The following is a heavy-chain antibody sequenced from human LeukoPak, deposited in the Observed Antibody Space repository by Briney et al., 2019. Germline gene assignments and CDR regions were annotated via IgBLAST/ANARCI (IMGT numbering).Heavy chain of an antibody. D-gene: IGHD6-19*01. CDR3: ARDLQQWLVPGY. V-gene: IGHV1-69*13. CDR1: GGVFTTYA. Sequence: GASVKVSCKASGGVFTTYAISWVRQAPGQGLEWMGGIIPFLGTTNYAQKFQGRVTITADEPSRTAYMELTYLRSDDTAVYYCARDLQQWLVPGYWGQGTLVTVSS. J-gene: IGHJ4*02. CDR2: IIPFLGTT.